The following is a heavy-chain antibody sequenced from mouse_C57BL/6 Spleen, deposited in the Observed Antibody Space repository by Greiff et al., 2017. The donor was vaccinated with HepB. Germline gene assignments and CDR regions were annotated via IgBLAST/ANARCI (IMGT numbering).Heavy chain of an antibody. Sequence: QVQLQQSGAELVKPGASVKLSCKASGYTFTSYWMHWVKQRPGQGLEWIGMIHPNSGSTNYNEKFKSKATLTIDKSSSTAYMKLSSLTSEDSAVYYCARSEVTTDAMDYWGQGTSVTVSS. V-gene: IGHV1-64*01. CDR3: ARSEVTTDAMDY. D-gene: IGHD2-2*01. CDR2: IHPNSGST. CDR1: GYTFTSYW. J-gene: IGHJ4*01.